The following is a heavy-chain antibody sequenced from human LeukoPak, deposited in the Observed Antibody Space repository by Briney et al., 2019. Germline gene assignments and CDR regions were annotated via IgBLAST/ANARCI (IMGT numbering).Heavy chain of an antibody. V-gene: IGHV3-23*01. D-gene: IGHD3-16*02. J-gene: IGHJ4*02. CDR1: GFTFSSYA. CDR2: ISGSGGST. CDR3: AKDIDMITFGGVIVAELFDY. Sequence: PGGSLRLSCAASGFTFSSYAMSWVRQAPGKGLEWVSAISGSGGSTYYADSVKGRFTISRDNSKNTLYLQMSSLRAEDTAVYYCAKDIDMITFGGVIVAELFDYWGQGTLVTVSS.